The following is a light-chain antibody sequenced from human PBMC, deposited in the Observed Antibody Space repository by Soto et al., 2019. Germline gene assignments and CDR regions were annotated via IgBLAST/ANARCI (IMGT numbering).Light chain of an antibody. J-gene: IGKJ5*01. CDR2: AAS. Sequence: EIVLAHSPGTLSLSPEEKDTLSCRASQSVGSSYLAWYQQKPGQAPTLLIYAASSRATGIPDRFSGSGSGTDFTLTISRLEPEDFAVYYCQQYGISPPNTFGQGTRLEIK. CDR1: QSVGSSY. CDR3: QQYGISPPNT. V-gene: IGKV3-20*01.